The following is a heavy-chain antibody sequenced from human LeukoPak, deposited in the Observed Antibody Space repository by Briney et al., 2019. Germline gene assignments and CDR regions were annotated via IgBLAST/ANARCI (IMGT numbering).Heavy chain of an antibody. D-gene: IGHD5-12*01. Sequence: GGSLRLSCAASGFTFSDHTLNWVRQAPGKGLEWVSSISYSSEYIYYADSVEGRFTISRDNAKNSLHLQMNSLRAEDTAIYYCATDRGGYDPLDYWGQGTLVTVSS. CDR3: ATDRGGYDPLDY. CDR2: ISYSSEYI. J-gene: IGHJ4*02. V-gene: IGHV3-21*01. CDR1: GFTFSDHT.